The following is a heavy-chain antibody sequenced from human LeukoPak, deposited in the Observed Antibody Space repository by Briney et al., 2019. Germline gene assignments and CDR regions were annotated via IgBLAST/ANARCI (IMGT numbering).Heavy chain of an antibody. D-gene: IGHD3-10*01. CDR3: ARDRSYGSGSSFDY. V-gene: IGHV3-7*01. J-gene: IGHJ4*02. CDR2: IKQDGSEK. CDR1: GFTFSSYW. Sequence: GGSLRLSCAASGFTFSSYWMSWVRQAPGKGLEWVANIKQDGSEKYYVDSVKGRFTISRDNAKNSLYLQMNSLRAEDTAVYYCARDRSYGSGSSFDYWGQGTLVTVSS.